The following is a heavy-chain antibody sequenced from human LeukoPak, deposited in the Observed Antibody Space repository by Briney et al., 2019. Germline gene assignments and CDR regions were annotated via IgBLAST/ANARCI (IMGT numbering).Heavy chain of an antibody. Sequence: GASVKVSCKASGYTFTTYGISWVRQAPGQGLEWMGWISAYNGNTNYAQNLQGRLTMTTDTSTSTAYMELRSLTSDDTALYYCARDRANYDLLTGHYYYYGMDVWGQGTTVTVSS. CDR1: GYTFTTYG. V-gene: IGHV1-18*01. CDR2: ISAYNGNT. J-gene: IGHJ6*02. CDR3: ARDRANYDLLTGHYYYYGMDV. D-gene: IGHD3-9*01.